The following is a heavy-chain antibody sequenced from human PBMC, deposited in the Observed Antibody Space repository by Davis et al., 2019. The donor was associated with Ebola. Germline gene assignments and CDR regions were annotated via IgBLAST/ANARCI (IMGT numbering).Heavy chain of an antibody. J-gene: IGHJ6*02. V-gene: IGHV3-21*01. Sequence: GGSLRLSCTASGFTFSSYSMNWVRQAPGKGLEWVSSISSSSSYIYYADSVKGRFTISRDNAKNSLYLQMNSLRAEDTAVYYCARDHVVVVAATWRYYYGMDVWGQGTTVTVSS. CDR2: ISSSSSYI. CDR1: GFTFSSYS. CDR3: ARDHVVVVAATWRYYYGMDV. D-gene: IGHD2-15*01.